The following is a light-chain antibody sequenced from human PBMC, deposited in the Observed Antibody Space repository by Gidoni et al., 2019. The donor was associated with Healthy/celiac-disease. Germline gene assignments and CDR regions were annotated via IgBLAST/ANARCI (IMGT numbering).Light chain of an antibody. CDR1: QSVTNNY. CDR3: QQSGSSPYT. Sequence: SQSVTNNYLAWYQQKPGQAPRLVIYDASNRATGIPDTFSGSRSGPDFTPTISRLEPEDFAVYYCQQSGSSPYTFGQGSKLEIK. J-gene: IGKJ2*01. CDR2: DAS. V-gene: IGKV3-20*01.